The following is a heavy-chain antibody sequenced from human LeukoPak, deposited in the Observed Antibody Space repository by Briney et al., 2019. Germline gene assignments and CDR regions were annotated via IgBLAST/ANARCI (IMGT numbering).Heavy chain of an antibody. J-gene: IGHJ4*02. CDR2: IYYSGST. CDR1: GGSISSSSYY. CDR3: ARDTLMAAFDY. V-gene: IGHV4-39*06. D-gene: IGHD2-8*01. Sequence: SETLSLTCTVSGGSISSSSYYWGWLRQPPGKWLEWIGSIYYSGSTYYNPSLKSRVTISVATSKNHFPLKLSSVTAADTAVYYCARDTLMAAFDYWGQGTLVTASS.